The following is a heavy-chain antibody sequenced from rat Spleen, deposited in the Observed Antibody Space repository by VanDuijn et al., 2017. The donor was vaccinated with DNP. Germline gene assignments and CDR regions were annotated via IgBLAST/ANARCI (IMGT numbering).Heavy chain of an antibody. D-gene: IGHD1-12*02. CDR1: GFTFSDYY. CDR3: ARPHYYAGSYPRY. J-gene: IGHJ2*01. Sequence: EVQLVESGGGLVQPGRSLKLSCTASGFTFSDYYMAWVRQAPTKGLEWVAYISYDGGSAYYGDSVKGRFTISRDNAKSTLYLQMNSLRSEDMATYYCARPHYYAGSYPRYWGQGVMVTVSS. V-gene: IGHV5-22*01. CDR2: ISYDGGSA.